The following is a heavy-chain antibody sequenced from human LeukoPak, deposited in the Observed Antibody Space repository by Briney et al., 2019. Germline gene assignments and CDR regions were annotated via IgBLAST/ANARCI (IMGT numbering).Heavy chain of an antibody. CDR1: GFTFSSDA. CDR2: ISNNGGYT. V-gene: IGHV3-23*01. Sequence: GGSLRLSCAATGFTFSSDAMSWVRQAPGKGLEWVSAISNNGGYTYYADSVQGRFTISRDNSKSTLCLQMNSLRAEDTAVYYCAKQLGYCSDGSCYIPYWGQGTLVTVSS. CDR3: AKQLGYCSDGSCYIPY. J-gene: IGHJ4*02. D-gene: IGHD2-15*01.